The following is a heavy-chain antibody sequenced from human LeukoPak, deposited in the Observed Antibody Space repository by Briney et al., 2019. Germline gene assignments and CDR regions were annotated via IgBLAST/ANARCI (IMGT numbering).Heavy chain of an antibody. CDR3: ARGPTRYSSSWAY. CDR1: GFTFSSYS. Sequence: PGGSLRLSCAASGFTFSSYSMNWVRQAPGKGLEWVSYISSSSSTIYYADSVKGRFTISRDNAKNSLYLQMNSLRAEDTAVYYCARGPTRYSSSWAYWGQGTLVTVSS. CDR2: ISSSSSTI. J-gene: IGHJ4*02. V-gene: IGHV3-48*01. D-gene: IGHD6-13*01.